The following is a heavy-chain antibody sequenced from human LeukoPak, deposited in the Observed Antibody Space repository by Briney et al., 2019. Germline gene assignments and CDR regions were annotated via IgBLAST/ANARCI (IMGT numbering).Heavy chain of an antibody. CDR2: ISAYNGNT. D-gene: IGHD6-19*01. Sequence: GASVKVSCKASGYTFTGYGISWVRQAPGQGLEWMGWISAYNGNTNYAQKLQGRVTMTTDTSTSTAYMELRSPRSDDTAVYYCARDGEQWLVRAYYFDYWGQGTLVTVSS. CDR3: ARDGEQWLVRAYYFDY. V-gene: IGHV1-18*01. J-gene: IGHJ4*02. CDR1: GYTFTGYG.